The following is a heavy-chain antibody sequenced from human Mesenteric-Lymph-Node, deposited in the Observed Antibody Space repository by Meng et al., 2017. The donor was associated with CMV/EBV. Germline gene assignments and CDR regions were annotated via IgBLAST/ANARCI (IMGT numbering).Heavy chain of an antibody. V-gene: IGHV5-51*01. D-gene: IGHD2-2*01. Sequence: GESLKISCKASGYTFTNYWIGWVRQMPGKGLEWMGIINPGDSNTMYSPSFQGQVTISADQSISTAYLHWSGLRASDTAMYYCARLKDCTTTSCPDYWGQGTLVTVSS. CDR3: ARLKDCTTTSCPDY. J-gene: IGHJ4*02. CDR1: GYTFTNYW. CDR2: INPGDSNT.